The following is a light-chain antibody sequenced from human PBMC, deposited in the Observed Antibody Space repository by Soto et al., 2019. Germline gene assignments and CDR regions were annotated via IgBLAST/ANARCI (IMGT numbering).Light chain of an antibody. CDR3: QQSYSTPPWT. Sequence: DIQITQSPSSLSASVVYRVTITCRSSQSIVTYLNWYLQKPGKAPKLLIYAASNLQSGVPSRFSGSGSGTDFTLTISSLQPEDFAAYFCQQSYSTPPWTFGQGTKVDIK. CDR1: QSIVTY. J-gene: IGKJ1*01. CDR2: AAS. V-gene: IGKV1-39*01.